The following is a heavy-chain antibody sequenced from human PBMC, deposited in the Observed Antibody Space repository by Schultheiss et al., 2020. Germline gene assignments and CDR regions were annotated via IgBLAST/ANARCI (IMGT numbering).Heavy chain of an antibody. V-gene: IGHV3-33*08. CDR1: GFTFSSYG. CDR2: IWYDGSNK. Sequence: GESLKISCAASGFTFSSYGMHWVRQAPGKGLEWVAVIWYDGSNKYYADSVKGRFTISRDNSKNTLYLQMNSLRAEDTAVYYCARPREVAAFYYMDVWGKGTTVTVSS. D-gene: IGHD6-6*01. J-gene: IGHJ6*03. CDR3: ARPREVAAFYYMDV.